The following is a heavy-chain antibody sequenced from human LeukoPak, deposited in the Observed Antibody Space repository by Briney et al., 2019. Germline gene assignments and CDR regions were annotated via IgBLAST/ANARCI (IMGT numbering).Heavy chain of an antibody. Sequence: GGSLRLSCAASVFTFSNYWMHWVREAPGKGLVCVSRIKSDGRSTSYADSVKGRFTISRDNAKNTLYLQMNSLRAEDTAVYYCARVSYSSIWWIDYWGQGALVTVSS. J-gene: IGHJ4*02. V-gene: IGHV3-74*01. CDR2: IKSDGRST. D-gene: IGHD6-13*01. CDR3: ARVSYSSIWWIDY. CDR1: VFTFSNYW.